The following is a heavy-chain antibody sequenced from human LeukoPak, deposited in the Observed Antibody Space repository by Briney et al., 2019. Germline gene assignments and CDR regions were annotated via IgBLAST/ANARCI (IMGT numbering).Heavy chain of an antibody. Sequence: GGPLRLSCVASGFAFRNYWMYWVRQGPGKGLVWLSRINPDGSTTTYADSVKGRSTLSRDNANRMLSLHINSLRVEDSAIYYCARDAVGYSWNDGLNWFDPWGQGTLVTVSS. CDR2: INPDGSTT. J-gene: IGHJ5*02. D-gene: IGHD1-20*01. CDR3: ARDAVGYSWNDGLNWFDP. V-gene: IGHV3-74*01. CDR1: GFAFRNYW.